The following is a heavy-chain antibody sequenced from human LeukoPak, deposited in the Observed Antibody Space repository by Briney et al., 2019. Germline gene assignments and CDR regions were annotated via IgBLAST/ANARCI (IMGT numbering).Heavy chain of an antibody. Sequence: PSETLSLTCAVYGVSFSDCYWSWIRQPPGKGLEWIGEINHSGSTNYNPSLKSRVTISVDTSKNQFSLNLSSVTAADTAVYYCARGSKYYYDSSGFPNWFDPWGQGTLVTVSS. CDR2: INHSGST. J-gene: IGHJ5*02. CDR1: GVSFSDCY. V-gene: IGHV4-34*01. D-gene: IGHD3-22*01. CDR3: ARGSKYYYDSSGFPNWFDP.